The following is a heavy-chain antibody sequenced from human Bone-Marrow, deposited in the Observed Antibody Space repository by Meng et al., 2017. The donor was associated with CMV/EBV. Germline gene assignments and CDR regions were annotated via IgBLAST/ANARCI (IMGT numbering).Heavy chain of an antibody. CDR3: ARGDCSSTSCYFGVFSHV. V-gene: IGHV4-30-4*08. D-gene: IGHD2-2*01. CDR2: ISYSGNT. J-gene: IGHJ4*02. CDR1: GGSISSGDYY. Sequence: SETLSLTCTVSGGSISSGDYYWNWIRQSPGKGLEWIGYISYSGNTYYNPSLKSRVTISVDTSKNQFSLKLSSVTAADTALYYCARGDCSSTSCYFGVFSHVWGQGTLVTVSS.